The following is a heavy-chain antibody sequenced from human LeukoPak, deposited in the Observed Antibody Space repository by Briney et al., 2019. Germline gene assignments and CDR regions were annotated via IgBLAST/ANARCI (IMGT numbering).Heavy chain of an antibody. J-gene: IGHJ6*03. Sequence: ASVKVSCKASGYTFTSYAMNWVRQAPGQGLEWMGWINTNTGNPTYAQGFTGRFVFSLDTSVSTAYQQISSLKAEDTAVYYCASSQEYYDSSGYPLIYYYYYMDVWGKGTTVTVSS. CDR2: INTNTGNP. CDR1: GYTFTSYA. CDR3: ASSQEYYDSSGYPLIYYYYYMDV. D-gene: IGHD3-22*01. V-gene: IGHV7-4-1*02.